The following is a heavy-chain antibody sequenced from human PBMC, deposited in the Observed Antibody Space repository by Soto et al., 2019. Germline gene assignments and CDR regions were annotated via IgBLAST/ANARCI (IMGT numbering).Heavy chain of an antibody. J-gene: IGHJ6*02. CDR2: LNGGTGQT. CDR1: GYTFSTYA. D-gene: IGHD1-1*01. V-gene: IGHV1-3*01. CDR3: ARGKGMEENYFYYGLDI. Sequence: ASVKVSCKASGYTFSTYAMHWVRQAPGQSLEWMGWLNGGTGQTRYSQKFQDRVIITRDTSASTGYMELSSLTSEDTAAYYCARGKGMEENYFYYGLDIWGQGTTVTVS.